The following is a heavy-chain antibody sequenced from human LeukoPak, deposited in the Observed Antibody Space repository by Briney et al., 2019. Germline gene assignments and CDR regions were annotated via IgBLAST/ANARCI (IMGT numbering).Heavy chain of an antibody. CDR2: ISSSGRTI. V-gene: IGHV3-48*03. J-gene: IGHJ4*02. D-gene: IGHD1-26*01. Sequence: GGSLRLSCAASGFTFSSYEMNWVRQAPGKGLEWVSYISSSGRTIYYADSVKGRFTISRDNAKNSLYLQMNSLRAEDTAVYYCARGGVGLFDYWGQGTLVTVSS. CDR3: ARGGVGLFDY. CDR1: GFTFSSYE.